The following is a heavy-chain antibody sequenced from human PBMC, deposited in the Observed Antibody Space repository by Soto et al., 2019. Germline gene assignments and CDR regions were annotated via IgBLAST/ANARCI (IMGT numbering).Heavy chain of an antibody. CDR2: IFSNDEK. CDR3: ARNLVAAPHFDY. D-gene: IGHD2-15*01. V-gene: IGHV2-26*01. Sequence: SGPTLVNPTETLTLTCTVSGFSLSNARMGVSWIRQPPGKALEWLAHIFSNDEKSYSTSLKSRLTISKDTSKSQAVLTMTNMDPVDTATYYCARNLVAAPHFDYWGQGTLVTVSS. J-gene: IGHJ4*02. CDR1: GFSLSNARMG.